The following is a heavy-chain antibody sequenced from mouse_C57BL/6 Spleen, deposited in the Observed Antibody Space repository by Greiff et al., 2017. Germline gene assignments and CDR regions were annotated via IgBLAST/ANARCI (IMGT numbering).Heavy chain of an antibody. CDR1: GYSITSGYD. V-gene: IGHV3-1*01. Sequence: EVKLMESGPGMVKPSQSLSLTCTVTGYSITSGYDWHWIRHFPGNKLEWMGYISYSGSTNYNPSLKSRISITHDTSKNHFFLKLNSVTTEDTATYYCSRSHYDYDGNYFDYWGQGTTLTVSS. CDR3: SRSHYDYDGNYFDY. D-gene: IGHD2-4*01. CDR2: ISYSGST. J-gene: IGHJ2*01.